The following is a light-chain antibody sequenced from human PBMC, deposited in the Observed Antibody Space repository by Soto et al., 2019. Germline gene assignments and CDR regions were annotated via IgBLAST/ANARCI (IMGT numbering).Light chain of an antibody. CDR2: EVA. CDR3: CSHSSSITWM. V-gene: IGLV2-14*03. CDR1: SSDVGGYNF. J-gene: IGLJ3*02. Sequence: QSALTQTASVSGSPGQSITMSCTGTSSDVGGYNFVSWYQQHPSKAPKLIVHEVANRLSGVSGRFSGSKSGNTAFLTISGLQAEDEAVYYCCSHSSSITWMFGGGTKVTVL.